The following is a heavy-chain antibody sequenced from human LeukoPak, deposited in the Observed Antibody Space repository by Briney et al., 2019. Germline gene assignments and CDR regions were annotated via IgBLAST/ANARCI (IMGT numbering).Heavy chain of an antibody. CDR2: IWYDGSNK. CDR3: ARGDPTVTTKQNFDY. J-gene: IGHJ4*02. D-gene: IGHD4-17*01. Sequence: GGSLRLSCAASGSSFSNYDMHWVRQAPGKGLEWVAVIWYDGSNKYYADSVKGRFTISRDNSKNTLYLQMNSLRVEDTAVYYCARGDPTVTTKQNFDYWGQGTLVTVSS. CDR1: GSSFSNYD. V-gene: IGHV3-33*01.